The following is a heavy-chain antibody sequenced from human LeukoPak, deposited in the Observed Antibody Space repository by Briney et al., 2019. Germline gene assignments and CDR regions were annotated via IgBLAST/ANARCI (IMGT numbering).Heavy chain of an antibody. CDR2: MNSDGSST. CDR1: GFTFSSYW. V-gene: IGHV3-74*01. CDR3: ARGESSSWYD. Sequence: GGSLRLSCAASGFTFSSYWMHWVRQVSGKGLVWVSGMNSDGSSTVYADSVKGRFTISRDNARNTLYLQMNNLRAEDTAVYYCARGESSSWYDWGQGTLVTVSS. D-gene: IGHD6-13*01. J-gene: IGHJ4*02.